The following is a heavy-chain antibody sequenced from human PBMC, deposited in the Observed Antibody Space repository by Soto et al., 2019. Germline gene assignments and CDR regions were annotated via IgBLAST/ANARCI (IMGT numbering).Heavy chain of an antibody. CDR1: GFTFSDYG. J-gene: IGHJ5*02. D-gene: IGHD3-16*01. Sequence: QPGGSLRLSCAASGFTFSDYGMSWVRQAPGKGLEWVSAVSGSGSTFYADSVMGRFTISRDNSKNTLYLQMNSLRAEDTAVYYCENAYLRWAQSWGQGTLVTVSS. CDR3: ENAYLRWAQS. CDR2: VSGSGST. V-gene: IGHV3-23*01.